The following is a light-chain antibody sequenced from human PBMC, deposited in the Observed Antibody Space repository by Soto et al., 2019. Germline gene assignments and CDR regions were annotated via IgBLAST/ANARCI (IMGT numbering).Light chain of an antibody. J-gene: IGKJ5*01. Sequence: EIVMTQSPVTLSVSPGERATLSCRASQSVSSSYLAWYQQKPGQAPRLLIYGASSRATGIPARFSGSGSGTEFTLAISSLQSEDFAVYYCQQYNNWPITFGQGTRLEIK. V-gene: IGKV3-15*01. CDR3: QQYNNWPIT. CDR2: GAS. CDR1: QSVSSSY.